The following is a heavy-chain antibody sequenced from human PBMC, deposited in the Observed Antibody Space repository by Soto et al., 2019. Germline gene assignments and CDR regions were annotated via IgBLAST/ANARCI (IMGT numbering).Heavy chain of an antibody. V-gene: IGHV3-21*01. CDR2: ISSSSSYI. CDR3: ARGYGDYDLYHYYYGMDV. CDR1: GFTFSSYS. J-gene: IGHJ6*02. D-gene: IGHD4-17*01. Sequence: GGSLRLSCAASGFTFSSYSMNWVRQAPGKGLEWVSSISSSSSYIYYADSVKGRFTISRDNAKNSLYLQMNSLRAEDTAVYYCARGYGDYDLYHYYYGMDVWGQGTTVTVSS.